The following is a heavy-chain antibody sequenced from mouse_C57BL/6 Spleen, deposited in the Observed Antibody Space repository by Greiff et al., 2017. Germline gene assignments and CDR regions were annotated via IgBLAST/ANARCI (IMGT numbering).Heavy chain of an antibody. Sequence: VQLQQSGAELVRPGASVTLSCKASGYTFTDYEMHWVKQTPVHGLEWIGAIDPETGGTAYNQKFKGKAILTADKSSSTAYMELRSLTSEDSAVYYCTRRGNYYGNWAWFAYWGQGTLVTVSA. D-gene: IGHD2-1*01. V-gene: IGHV1-15*01. CDR2: IDPETGGT. J-gene: IGHJ3*01. CDR1: GYTFTDYE. CDR3: TRRGNYYGNWAWFAY.